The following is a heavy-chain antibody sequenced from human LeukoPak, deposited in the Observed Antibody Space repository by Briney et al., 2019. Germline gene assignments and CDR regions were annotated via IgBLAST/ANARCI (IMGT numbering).Heavy chain of an antibody. CDR3: AKGLRDHCGHQRFFDL. CDR2: ISGYGDNI. D-gene: IGHD2-2*01. CDR1: CYTFSTYG. V-gene: IGHV1-18*01. Sequence: ASVKVSCNAACYTFSTYGIIWGRRSPGQGLEWMAWISGYGDNINNLQKLQGRVTMTTDKSTSTAYMELRSLRSDDTAVYYCAKGLRDHCGHQRFFDLWGRGTLVTVSS. J-gene: IGHJ2*01.